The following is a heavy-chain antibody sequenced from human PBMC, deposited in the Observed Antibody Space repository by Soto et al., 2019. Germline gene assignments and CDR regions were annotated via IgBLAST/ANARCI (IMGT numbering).Heavy chain of an antibody. CDR3: ARSKDAVYFFWSGSLGRGIYV. CDR1: GGSISSYY. CDR2: IYYSGST. V-gene: IGHV4-59*01. Sequence: SETLSLSCTVSGGSISSYYWSWIRQPPGKGLEWIGYIYYSGSTNYNPSLKSRVTISVDTSKNQFSLKLSSVTAADTAVYYCARSKDAVYFFWSGSLGRGIYVPARRTTVPVS. D-gene: IGHD3-3*01. J-gene: IGHJ6*02.